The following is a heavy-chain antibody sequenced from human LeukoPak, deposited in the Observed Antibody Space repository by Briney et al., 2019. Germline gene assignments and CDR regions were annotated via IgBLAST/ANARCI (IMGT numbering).Heavy chain of an antibody. CDR1: GDSISSSSYY. D-gene: IGHD2-15*01. V-gene: IGHV4-39*01. CDR2: IYYSGST. CDR3: ARGGSGGSWEVDY. Sequence: SETLSLTCTVSGDSISSSSYYWGWIRQPPGKGLEWIGSIYYSGSTYYNPSLKSRVTISVDTSKNQFSLRLSSVTAADTAVYYCARGGSGGSWEVDYWGQGTLVTVSS. J-gene: IGHJ4*02.